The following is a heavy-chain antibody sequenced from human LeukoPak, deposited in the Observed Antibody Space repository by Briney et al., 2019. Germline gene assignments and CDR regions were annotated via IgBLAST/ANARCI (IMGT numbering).Heavy chain of an antibody. CDR1: GITFSNSW. Sequence: GGSLRLSCAASGITFSNSWMHWIRQAPGKGREWVANINQDGSHKYYMDSVRGRFTISRDTAKNSLHLQMNSLRAEDTAVYYCARDRGFTSFDYWGQGILVTVSS. CDR3: ARDRGFTSFDY. J-gene: IGHJ4*02. D-gene: IGHD5-12*01. V-gene: IGHV3-7*01. CDR2: INQDGSHK.